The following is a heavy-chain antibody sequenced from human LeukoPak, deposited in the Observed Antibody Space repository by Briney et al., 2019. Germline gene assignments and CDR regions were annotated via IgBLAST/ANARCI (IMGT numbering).Heavy chain of an antibody. V-gene: IGHV4-61*02. D-gene: IGHD1-14*01. CDR3: AREYKGFSEYYYYYYMDV. Sequence: SETLSLTCTVSGDSISSGDYYWSWIRQPAGKGLEWIGRISSSGSTNYNPSLKSRVTISVDTSKNQFSLKLSSVTAADTAVYYCAREYKGFSEYYYYYYMDVWGKGTTVTISS. CDR1: GDSISSGDYY. J-gene: IGHJ6*03. CDR2: ISSSGST.